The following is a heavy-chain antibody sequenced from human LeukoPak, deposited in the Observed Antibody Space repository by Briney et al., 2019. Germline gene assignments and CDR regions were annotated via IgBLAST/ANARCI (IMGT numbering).Heavy chain of an antibody. CDR1: GYTLTELS. Sequence: ASVKVFCKVSGYTLTELSMHWVRQAPGKGLEWMGGFDPEDGETIYAQKFQGRVTMTEDTSTDTAYMELSSLRSEDTAVYYCATDAAGIAVAGTNFVFDYWGQGTLVTVSS. V-gene: IGHV1-24*01. J-gene: IGHJ4*02. CDR3: ATDAAGIAVAGTNFVFDY. CDR2: FDPEDGET. D-gene: IGHD6-19*01.